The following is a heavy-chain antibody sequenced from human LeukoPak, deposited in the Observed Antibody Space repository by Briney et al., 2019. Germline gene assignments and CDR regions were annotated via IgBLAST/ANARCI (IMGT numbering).Heavy chain of an antibody. D-gene: IGHD3-22*01. CDR3: ARGGTRDTLYYYDGSGYLDAFDI. CDR2: ISSSGSTI. V-gene: IGHV3-11*01. J-gene: IGHJ3*02. CDR1: GFTFSDYY. Sequence: GGSLRLSCAASGFTFSDYYMSWIRQAPGKGLEWVSYISSSGSTIYYADSVKGRFTISRDNAKNSLYLQMNSLRAEDTAVYYCARGGTRDTLYYYDGSGYLDAFDIWGQGTMVTVSS.